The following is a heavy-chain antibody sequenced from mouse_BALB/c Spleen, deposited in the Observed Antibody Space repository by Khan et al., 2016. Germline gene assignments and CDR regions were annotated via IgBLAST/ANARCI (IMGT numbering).Heavy chain of an antibody. CDR3: TRDYHGSSSMDY. Sequence: QVQLQQPGTELVRPGASVKLSCKASGYTFTSYWINWVKQRPGQGLEWIGNIFPSDSYTNYNQKFKDKATLTVAKSSNTAYMQLSSPPSEDSAVYYCTRDYHGSSSMDYWGQGTSVTVSS. J-gene: IGHJ4*01. CDR1: GYTFTSYW. D-gene: IGHD1-1*01. CDR2: IFPSDSYT. V-gene: IGHV1-69*02.